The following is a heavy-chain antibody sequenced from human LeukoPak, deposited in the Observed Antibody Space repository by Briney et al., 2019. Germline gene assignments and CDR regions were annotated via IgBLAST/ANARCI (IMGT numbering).Heavy chain of an antibody. CDR2: INHSGST. CDR3: ARPLKQQLVRGSWFDP. CDR1: GGSISSGDYY. J-gene: IGHJ5*02. D-gene: IGHD6-13*01. V-gene: IGHV4-39*01. Sequence: SETLSLTCTVSGGSISSGDYYWSWIRPPPGKGREWIGEINHSGSTNYNPSLKSRVTISVDTSKNQFSLKLSSVTAVDTAVYYCARPLKQQLVRGSWFDPWGQGTLVTVSS.